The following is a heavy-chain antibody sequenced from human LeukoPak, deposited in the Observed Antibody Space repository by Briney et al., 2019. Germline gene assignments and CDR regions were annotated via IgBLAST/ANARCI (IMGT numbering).Heavy chain of an antibody. CDR2: IIPIFGTA. D-gene: IGHD1-26*01. Sequence: SVKVSCKASGGTFSSYAISWVRQAPGQGLEWMGGIIPIFGTANYAQKFQGRVTITADESTSTAYMELSSLRSEDTAVYYCARGAGLYESGVGYFYYGMDVWGQGTTVTVSS. CDR1: GGTFSSYA. V-gene: IGHV1-69*13. CDR3: ARGAGLYESGVGYFYYGMDV. J-gene: IGHJ6*02.